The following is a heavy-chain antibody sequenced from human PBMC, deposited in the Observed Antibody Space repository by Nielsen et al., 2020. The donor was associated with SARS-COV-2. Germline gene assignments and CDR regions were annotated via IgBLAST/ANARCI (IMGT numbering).Heavy chain of an antibody. CDR3: ARGAPEDIVVVPAANNYDY. Sequence: SVKVSCKASGFTFTSSAMQWVRQARGQRLEWIGWIVVGSGNTNYAQKFQGRVTITRDTSASTAYMELSSLRSEDTAVYYCARGAPEDIVVVPAANNYDYWGQGTLVTVSS. D-gene: IGHD2-2*01. CDR2: IVVGSGNT. J-gene: IGHJ4*02. CDR1: GFTFTSSA. V-gene: IGHV1-58*02.